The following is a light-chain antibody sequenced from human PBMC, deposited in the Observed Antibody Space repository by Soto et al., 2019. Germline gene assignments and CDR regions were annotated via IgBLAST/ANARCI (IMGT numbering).Light chain of an antibody. Sequence: EIVLTQSPGTRSFSPGERPTLPCRASQSVSSRLAWYQRKPGQAPWLLISGASSRATGIPDRFSGSGSATDFTLTISRPEPEDCALYYCQQYGSSPITFGQGTRLEIK. V-gene: IGKV3-20*01. CDR3: QQYGSSPIT. J-gene: IGKJ5*01. CDR2: GAS. CDR1: QSVSSR.